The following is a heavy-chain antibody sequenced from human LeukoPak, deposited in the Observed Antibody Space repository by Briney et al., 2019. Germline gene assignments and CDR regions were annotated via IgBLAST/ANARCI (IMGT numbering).Heavy chain of an antibody. Sequence: PGGSLRLSCAASGFTFNSYWVVWFRQAPGKGLVWVSCINPDGSWTLHADSVKGRFAISRDYARNTLYLQMNSLGVEDTAMYYCARYEQRPGVTASDPWSQGTLVTVSS. D-gene: IGHD2-21*02. CDR1: GFTFNSYW. CDR3: ARYEQRPGVTASDP. CDR2: INPDGSWT. V-gene: IGHV3-74*01. J-gene: IGHJ5*02.